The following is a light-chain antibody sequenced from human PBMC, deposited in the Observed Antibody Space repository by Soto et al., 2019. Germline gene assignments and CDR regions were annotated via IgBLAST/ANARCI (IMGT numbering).Light chain of an antibody. V-gene: IGKV1-27*01. J-gene: IGKJ1*01. CDR3: QQYNSYRT. CDR2: AAS. CDR1: QGISNY. Sequence: DIQMTQSPPSLSASVGDRVTITCRASQGISNYLAWYQQKPGELPKLVIYAASILQTGVPSRFSGSGSGTDFSLTISSLQPDDFATYYCQQYNSYRTFGQGTKVDIK.